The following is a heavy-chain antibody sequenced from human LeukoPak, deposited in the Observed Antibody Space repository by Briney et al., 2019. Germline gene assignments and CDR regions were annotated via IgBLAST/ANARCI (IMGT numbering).Heavy chain of an antibody. D-gene: IGHD5-18*01. J-gene: IGHJ4*02. V-gene: IGHV3-30*03. CDR3: ASQGEDTAMVASL. Sequence: PGGSLRLSCAASGFTFSSYGMHWVRQAPGKGLEWVAVISYDGSNKYYADSVKGRFTISRDNSKNTLYLQMNSLRAEDTAVYYCASQGEDTAMVASLWGQGTLVTVSS. CDR1: GFTFSSYG. CDR2: ISYDGSNK.